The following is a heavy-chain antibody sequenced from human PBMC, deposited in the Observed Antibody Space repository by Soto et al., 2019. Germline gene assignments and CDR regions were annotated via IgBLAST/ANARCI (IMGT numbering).Heavy chain of an antibody. CDR1: GFAFSSNV. D-gene: IGHD2-2*03. J-gene: IGHJ4*02. Sequence: EQLVESGGDVVQPGTSLRLSCVGSGFAFSSNVLHWVRQAPGRGLEWLAVMSPGGSETYYTNSVRGRFTISRDNSENLLYLEMNNVRPEDTAVYYCALDKIPAAPDYFDQWGQGTLVTVSS. V-gene: IGHV3-30*04. CDR3: ALDKIPAAPDYFDQ. CDR2: MSPGGSET.